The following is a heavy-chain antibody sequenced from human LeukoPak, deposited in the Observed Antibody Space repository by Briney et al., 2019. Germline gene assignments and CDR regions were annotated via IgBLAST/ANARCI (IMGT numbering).Heavy chain of an antibody. J-gene: IGHJ4*02. CDR3: AKRYFDWLLSEYFDY. V-gene: IGHV3-21*01. D-gene: IGHD3-9*01. CDR2: ISTSSSSI. CDR1: GFTFNTYT. Sequence: GGSLRLSCAASGFTFNTYTMNWVRQAPGKGLEWVSSISTSSSSINYADSLKGRFTISRDNAKNSLYLQMNSLRAEDTAVYYCAKRYFDWLLSEYFDYWGQGTLVTVSS.